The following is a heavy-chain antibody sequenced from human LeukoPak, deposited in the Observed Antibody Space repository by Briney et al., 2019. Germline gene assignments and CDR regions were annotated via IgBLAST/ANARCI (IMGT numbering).Heavy chain of an antibody. Sequence: GGSLRLSCEASGVTFSSYVMNWVRQAPGKGLEWVSSITSSSSYIYYADSVRGRFTISRDNAEHSLYLQMNSLRAEDTAVYYCARDGGATNFDYWGQGTLVTVSS. V-gene: IGHV3-21*01. J-gene: IGHJ4*02. CDR1: GVTFSSYV. D-gene: IGHD1-26*01. CDR3: ARDGGATNFDY. CDR2: ITSSSSYI.